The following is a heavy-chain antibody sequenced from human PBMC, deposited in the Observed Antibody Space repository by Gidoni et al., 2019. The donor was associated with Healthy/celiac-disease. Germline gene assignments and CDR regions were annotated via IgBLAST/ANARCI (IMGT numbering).Heavy chain of an antibody. CDR2: IYPGDSDT. D-gene: IGHD4-4*01. CDR3: ARSAYSNYGLWGWYFDL. J-gene: IGHJ2*01. V-gene: IGHV5-51*01. Sequence: EVQLVQSGEEVKKPGESLKISCQGSGYSFTSYRIGWVRQMPWKGLEWMGIIYPGDSDTRYRPSFQVQVTISADKSISTAYLQWSSLKASDTAMYYCARSAYSNYGLWGWYFDLWGRGTLVTVSS. CDR1: GYSFTSYR.